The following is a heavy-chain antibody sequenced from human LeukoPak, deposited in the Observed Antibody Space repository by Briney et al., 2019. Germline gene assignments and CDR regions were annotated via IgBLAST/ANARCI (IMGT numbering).Heavy chain of an antibody. CDR1: GGSFSGYY. CDR3: ARTITSNWFDP. Sequence: SETLSLTCAVYGGSFSGYYWSWIRQPPGRGLEWIGEIHHSGITNYNPSLKSRVTISIDTSKNHFSLKMTSVTAADTAVYYCARTITSNWFDPWGQGTLVTVFS. V-gene: IGHV4-34*01. J-gene: IGHJ5*02. CDR2: IHHSGIT.